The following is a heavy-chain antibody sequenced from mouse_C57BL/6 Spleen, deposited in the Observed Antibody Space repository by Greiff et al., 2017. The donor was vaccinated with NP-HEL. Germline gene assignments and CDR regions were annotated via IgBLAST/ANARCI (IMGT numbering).Heavy chain of an antibody. CDR1: GYTFTSYW. CDR3: ARGDGSSYEAWFAY. Sequence: QVQLQQPGAELVKPGASVKMSCKASGYTFTSYWITWVKQRPGQGLEWIGDIYPGSGSTNYNEKFKSKATLTVDTSSSTAYMQLSSLTSEDSAVYYCARGDGSSYEAWFAYWGQGTLVTVSA. CDR2: IYPGSGST. D-gene: IGHD1-1*01. V-gene: IGHV1-55*01. J-gene: IGHJ3*01.